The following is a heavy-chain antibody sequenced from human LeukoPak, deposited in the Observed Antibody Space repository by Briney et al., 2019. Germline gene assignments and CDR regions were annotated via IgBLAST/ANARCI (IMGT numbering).Heavy chain of an antibody. J-gene: IGHJ4*02. CDR3: ARGDIVVVVAATVFDY. D-gene: IGHD2-15*01. CDR1: GFTFSDYY. V-gene: IGHV3-11*01. Sequence: PGGSLRLSCAASGFTFSDYYMSWIRQAPGKGLEGVSYISSSGSTIYYADSVKGRFTISRDNAKNSLYLQMNSLRAEATAVYYCARGDIVVVVAATVFDYWGQGTLVTVSS. CDR2: ISSSGSTI.